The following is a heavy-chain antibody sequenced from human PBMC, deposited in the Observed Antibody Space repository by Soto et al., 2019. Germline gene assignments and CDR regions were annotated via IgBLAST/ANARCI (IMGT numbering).Heavy chain of an antibody. D-gene: IGHD6-19*01. Sequence: ETLSLTCTVSGGSISSSSYYWGWIRQPPGKGLEWIGSIYYSGSTYYNPSLKSRVTISVDTSKNQFSLKLSSVTAADTAVYYCARQDGGWDYYYYYGMDVWGQGTTVTVSS. CDR1: GGSISSSSYY. CDR3: ARQDGGWDYYYYYGMDV. CDR2: IYYSGST. V-gene: IGHV4-39*01. J-gene: IGHJ6*02.